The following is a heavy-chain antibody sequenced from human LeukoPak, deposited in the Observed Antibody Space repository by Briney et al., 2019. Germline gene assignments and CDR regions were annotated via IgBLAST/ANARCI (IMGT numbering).Heavy chain of an antibody. CDR1: GFIFSDYG. CDR2: ISYDGSKE. D-gene: IGHD2-2*01. V-gene: IGHV3-33*01. Sequence: GGSLRLSCAASGFIFSDYGMHWVRQAPGKGLEWVAVISYDGSKEYYADSVKGRFTISRDSSKNTVYLQMNSLRVEDTAVYYCARDECSTTSCYGYWGQGTLVTVSS. CDR3: ARDECSTTSCYGY. J-gene: IGHJ4*02.